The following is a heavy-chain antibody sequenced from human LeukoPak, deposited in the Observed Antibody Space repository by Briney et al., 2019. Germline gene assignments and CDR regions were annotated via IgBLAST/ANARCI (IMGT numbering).Heavy chain of an antibody. CDR3: ARSGPALGYSSGWYIDY. J-gene: IGHJ4*02. CDR2: ISAYNGNT. CDR1: GYTFTSYG. V-gene: IGHV1-18*01. Sequence: GASVTVSCKASGYTFTSYGISWVRQAPGQGLEWMGWISAYNGNTNYAQKLQGRVTMTTDTSTSTAYMELRSLRSDDTAVYYCARSGPALGYSSGWYIDYWGQGTLVTVSS. D-gene: IGHD6-19*01.